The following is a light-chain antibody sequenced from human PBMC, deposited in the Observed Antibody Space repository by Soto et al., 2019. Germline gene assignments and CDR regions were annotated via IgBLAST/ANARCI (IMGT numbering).Light chain of an antibody. CDR2: EAT. V-gene: IGLV2-23*01. CDR1: SSDVGSYNV. CDR3: CSFVGSNNYV. Sequence: QSALTQPASVSGSPGRSITISCTGTSSDVGSYNVVSWYQQHPGKAPALMIYEATKRPSGVSNRFSGSKSGNTASLTISGLQAEDEADYYCCSFVGSNNYVFGTATKLTVL. J-gene: IGLJ1*01.